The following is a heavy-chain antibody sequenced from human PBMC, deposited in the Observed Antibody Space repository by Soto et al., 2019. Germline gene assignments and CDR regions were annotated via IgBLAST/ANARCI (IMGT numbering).Heavy chain of an antibody. V-gene: IGHV1-69*01. J-gene: IGHJ6*02. D-gene: IGHD2-2*01. CDR3: ARSQGSSTSLEIYYYYYYGMDV. CDR1: GGTFGSYA. CDR2: IIPLPGTA. Sequence: QVQLVQSGAEVKKPGSSVKVSCKASGGTFGSYAISWVRQAPGQGLEWMGGIIPLPGTAKYAQKFQGRVTIAADESTSTAYMELSSLRSEDTAVYYCARSQGSSTSLEIYYYYYYGMDVWGQGTTVTVSS.